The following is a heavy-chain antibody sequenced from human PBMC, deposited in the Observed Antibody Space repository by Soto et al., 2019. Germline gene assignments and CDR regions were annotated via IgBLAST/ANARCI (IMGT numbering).Heavy chain of an antibody. CDR1: GYTFSSYG. CDR2: ITADNGET. Sequence: QIQLVQSGAEVKKPGASVKVSCRASGYTFSSYGITWVRQAPGQGLEWMGWITADNGETKFAQKLQGRVSMTIDTPTSTAYMELRNLRSDDTALYYCARRTLGSAIGIGDYWGQGTLVTVSS. V-gene: IGHV1-18*01. J-gene: IGHJ4*02. CDR3: ARRTLGSAIGIGDY. D-gene: IGHD7-27*01.